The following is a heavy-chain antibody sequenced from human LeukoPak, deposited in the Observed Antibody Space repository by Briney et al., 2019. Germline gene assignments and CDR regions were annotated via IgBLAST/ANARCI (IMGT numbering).Heavy chain of an antibody. D-gene: IGHD2-2*02. V-gene: IGHV1-69*13. CDR3: ARDRPGRYCSTTSCYNASPFDP. Sequence: ASVKVSCKASRGTFSSYAISWVRQPPGQGLEWMGRIIPIFGTANYAQKFQGRVTITADESTSTAYMELSSLRSEDTAVYYCARDRPGRYCSTTSCYNASPFDPWGQGTLVTVSS. CDR2: IIPIFGTA. J-gene: IGHJ5*02. CDR1: RGTFSSYA.